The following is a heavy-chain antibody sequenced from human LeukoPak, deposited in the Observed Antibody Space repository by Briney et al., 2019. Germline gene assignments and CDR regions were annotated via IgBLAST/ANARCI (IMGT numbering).Heavy chain of an antibody. Sequence: GGSLRLSCAASGFTFSSYAMSWVRQAPGKGLEWVSAISGSGGSTYYADSVKGRFTISRDNSKNTLYLQMNSLRAEDTAVYYCARGSLGDILTGPDDAFDIWGQGTMVTVSS. J-gene: IGHJ3*02. V-gene: IGHV3-23*01. D-gene: IGHD3-9*01. CDR3: ARGSLGDILTGPDDAFDI. CDR2: ISGSGGST. CDR1: GFTFSSYA.